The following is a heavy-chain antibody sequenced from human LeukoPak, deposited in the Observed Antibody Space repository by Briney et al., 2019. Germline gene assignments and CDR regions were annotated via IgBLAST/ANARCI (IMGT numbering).Heavy chain of an antibody. CDR3: AREMRIEYGYGDYGMGFDY. CDR1: GYSFTGYY. D-gene: IGHD4-17*01. Sequence: ASVKVSCKTSGYSFTGYYIRWVRQAPGQGLEWMGWINPKSGDTNYAQKFQGRVTMTRDTSISTAYMELSSLRFDDTAVFYCAREMRIEYGYGDYGMGFDYWGQGTLVTVSS. V-gene: IGHV1-2*02. CDR2: INPKSGDT. J-gene: IGHJ4*02.